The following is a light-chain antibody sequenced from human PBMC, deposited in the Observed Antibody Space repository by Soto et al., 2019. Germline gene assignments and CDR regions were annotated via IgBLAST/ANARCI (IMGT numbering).Light chain of an antibody. Sequence: ETVMTQSPATLPVSPGERATLSCRASQSVGSDLAWYQQKPGQAPRLLIYGASMRATGIPDRFSGSGSGTDFTLTISRLEPEDFAVYYCQQCGSSSTFGQGTRLEIK. CDR3: QQCGSSST. V-gene: IGKV3-20*01. J-gene: IGKJ5*01. CDR1: QSVGSD. CDR2: GAS.